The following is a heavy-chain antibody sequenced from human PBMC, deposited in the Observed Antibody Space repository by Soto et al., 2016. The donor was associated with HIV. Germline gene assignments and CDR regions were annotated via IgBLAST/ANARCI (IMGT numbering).Heavy chain of an antibody. J-gene: IGHJ4*02. CDR2: ISSGGDTI. V-gene: IGHV3-48*02. CDR1: GYTFSDYS. Sequence: EVQLVESGGGSVQPGGSLRLSCAASGYTFSDYSLNWVRQAPGKGLEWISYISSGGDTIYYADSVKGRFTISRDNAEDSLYLQMNGLRDEDTAVYYCSRDRRDDMDYGSGIPFDYWGQGTRVTVSS. CDR3: SRDRRDDMDYGSGIPFDY. D-gene: IGHD3-10*01.